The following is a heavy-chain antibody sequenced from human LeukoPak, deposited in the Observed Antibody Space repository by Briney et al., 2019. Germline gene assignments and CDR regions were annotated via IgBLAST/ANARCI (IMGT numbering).Heavy chain of an antibody. CDR3: ARDGRGSAYYSQTDY. D-gene: IGHD3-22*01. Sequence: GGSLRLSCAASGFTFSNYPMHWVRQAPGKGLEYISAISSNGGSTYYAKSVQGRFTISRGNSKNTLYLQMGSLTVEDMAVYYCARDGRGSAYYSQTDYWGQGTLVTVSS. V-gene: IGHV3-64*01. J-gene: IGHJ4*02. CDR2: ISSNGGST. CDR1: GFTFSNYP.